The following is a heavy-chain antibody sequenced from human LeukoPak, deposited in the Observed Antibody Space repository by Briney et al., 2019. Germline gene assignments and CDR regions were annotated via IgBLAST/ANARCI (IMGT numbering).Heavy chain of an antibody. V-gene: IGHV3-30*03. D-gene: IGHD3-22*01. Sequence: GRSLRLSCAASGFTFSSYGMHWVRQAPGKGLEWVAVISYDGSNKYYADSVKGRFTISRDNSKNTLYLQMNSLRAEDTAVYYCARDQHYYDSSGYFYWGQGTLVTVS. CDR2: ISYDGSNK. J-gene: IGHJ4*02. CDR3: ARDQHYYDSSGYFY. CDR1: GFTFSSYG.